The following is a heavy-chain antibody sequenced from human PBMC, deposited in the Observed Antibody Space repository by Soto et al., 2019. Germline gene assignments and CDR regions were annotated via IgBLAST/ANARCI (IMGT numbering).Heavy chain of an antibody. V-gene: IGHV1-18*01. CDR1: GYTFTSYG. CDR3: ARGGAVNYYPGMDV. D-gene: IGHD5-12*01. CDR2: ISAYNGKT. Sequence: QVQLVQSGGEVKKPGASVKLSCTASGYTFTSYGISWVRQAPGQGLEWMGWISAYNGKTNYAQNVQGRVNMTTDTATRPGYMGLTSLRSDDTALYCCARGGAVNYYPGMDVWGQGTTVTVSS. J-gene: IGHJ6*02.